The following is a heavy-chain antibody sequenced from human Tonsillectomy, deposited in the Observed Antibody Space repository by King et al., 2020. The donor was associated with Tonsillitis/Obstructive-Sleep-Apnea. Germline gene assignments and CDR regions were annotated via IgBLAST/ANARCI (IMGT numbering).Heavy chain of an antibody. V-gene: IGHV3-48*02. CDR2: ISGSGNTI. CDR3: TRDIRGNYDFWSGYPGY. Sequence: VQLVESGGGLIQPGGSLRLSCAASGFTFNFYSMDWVRQAPGKGLEWVSYISGSGNTIYYADSLKGRVTISRDKAKRSLYLQMNRLRDEDTAGYYWTRDIRGNYDFWSGYPGYWGQGTLVTVSS. J-gene: IGHJ4*02. CDR1: GFTFNFYS. D-gene: IGHD3-3*01.